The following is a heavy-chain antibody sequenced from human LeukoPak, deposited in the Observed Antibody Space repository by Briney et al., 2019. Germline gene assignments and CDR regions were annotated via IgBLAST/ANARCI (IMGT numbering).Heavy chain of an antibody. Sequence: GESLKISCKGSGYSFTSYWIAWVRQMPGKGLEWMGIIYPGDSDTRYSPSFQGQVTISADKSITTAYQQWSSLKASDTAIYYCARRAVAAAGENAEYFQHWGQGTLVTVSS. J-gene: IGHJ1*01. V-gene: IGHV5-51*01. D-gene: IGHD6-13*01. CDR2: IYPGDSDT. CDR3: ARRAVAAAGENAEYFQH. CDR1: GYSFTSYW.